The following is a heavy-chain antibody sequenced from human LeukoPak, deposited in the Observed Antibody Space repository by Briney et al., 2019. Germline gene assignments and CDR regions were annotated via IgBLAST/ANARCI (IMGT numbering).Heavy chain of an antibody. J-gene: IGHJ4*02. D-gene: IGHD3-10*01. Sequence: GGSLRLSCAASGFTFSSYSMNWVRQAPGKGLEWVSSISSSSSYVYYADSVKGRFTISRDNAKNSLYLQMNSLRAEDTAVYYCARVYYGSGSYNYFDYWGQGTLVTVSS. V-gene: IGHV3-21*01. CDR3: ARVYYGSGSYNYFDY. CDR1: GFTFSSYS. CDR2: ISSSSSYV.